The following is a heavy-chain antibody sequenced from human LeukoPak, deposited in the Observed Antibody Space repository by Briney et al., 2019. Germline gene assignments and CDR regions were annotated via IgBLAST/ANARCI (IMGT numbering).Heavy chain of an antibody. Sequence: GGSLRLSCAASGFTFSSYGMHWVRQAPGKGLEWVAVISYDGSNKYYADSVKGRFTISRDNSKNTLYLQMNSLRAEDTAVYYCAKDRTGLGDYVGYYHYGMDVWGQGTTVTVSS. CDR2: ISYDGSNK. V-gene: IGHV3-30*18. CDR3: AKDRTGLGDYVGYYHYGMDV. J-gene: IGHJ6*02. CDR1: GFTFSSYG. D-gene: IGHD4-23*01.